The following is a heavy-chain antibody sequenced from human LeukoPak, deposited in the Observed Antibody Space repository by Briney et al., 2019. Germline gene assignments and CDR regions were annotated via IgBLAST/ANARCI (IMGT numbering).Heavy chain of an antibody. Sequence: GGSLRLSCTASVLTVSSNYMTGVRQAPGKGLKCISVIYSCRTTYYADSVKGRFTISRDNSKNTLYLQMNSLRAEDTAVYYCAREYDGGLGLSDYYYGMDVWGQGTTVTVSS. CDR2: IYSCRTT. J-gene: IGHJ6*02. D-gene: IGHD3-16*01. CDR1: VLTVSSNY. V-gene: IGHV3-66*01. CDR3: AREYDGGLGLSDYYYGMDV.